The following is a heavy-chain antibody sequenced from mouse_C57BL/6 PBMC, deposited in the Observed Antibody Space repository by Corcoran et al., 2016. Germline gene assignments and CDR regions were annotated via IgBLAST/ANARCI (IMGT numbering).Heavy chain of an antibody. CDR2: IDPANGNT. D-gene: IGHD1-1*01. CDR3: APYYGRSYGAY. J-gene: IGHJ3*01. V-gene: IGHV14-3*01. Sequence: EVQLQQSVAELVRPGASVKLSCTASGFNIKNTYMPWVKQGPEQGLEWIGRIDPANGNTKYAPKFQGKATITADTSSNTAYLQLSSLTSEDTAIYYCAPYYGRSYGAYWGQGTLVTVSA. CDR1: GFNIKNTY.